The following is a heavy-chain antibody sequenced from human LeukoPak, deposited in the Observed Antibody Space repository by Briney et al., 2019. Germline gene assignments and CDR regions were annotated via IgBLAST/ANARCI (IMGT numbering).Heavy chain of an antibody. J-gene: IGHJ6*03. CDR3: ASPVASYYDFWSGYPPVYYMDV. Sequence: GGSLRLSCAASGFTFSSYSMNWVRQAPGKGLEWVSSISSSSSYIYYADSVKGRFTISRDNAKNSLYLQMNSLRAEDTAVYYCASPVASYYDFWSGYPPVYYMDVWGKGTTVTVSS. CDR1: GFTFSSYS. D-gene: IGHD3-3*01. V-gene: IGHV3-21*01. CDR2: ISSSSSYI.